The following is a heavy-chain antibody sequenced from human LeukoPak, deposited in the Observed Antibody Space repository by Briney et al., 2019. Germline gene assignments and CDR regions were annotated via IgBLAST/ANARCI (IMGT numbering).Heavy chain of an antibody. CDR3: ARHVPAQQLAPPPPIDY. J-gene: IGHJ4*02. Sequence: SETLSLTCTVSGGSISSYYWSWIRQPPGKGLEWIGYIYYSGSTNYNPSLKSRVTISVDTSKNQFSLKLSSVTAADTAVYYCARHVPAQQLAPPPPIDYSGQGTLVTVSS. CDR2: IYYSGST. CDR1: GGSISSYY. D-gene: IGHD6-13*01. V-gene: IGHV4-59*08.